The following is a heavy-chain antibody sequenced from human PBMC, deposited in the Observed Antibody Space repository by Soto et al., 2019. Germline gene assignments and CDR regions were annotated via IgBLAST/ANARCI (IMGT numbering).Heavy chain of an antibody. CDR1: CGSINSSNW. Sequence: PSETLSLTCAVSCGSINSSNWWSWVRPPPGEGLEWIGEIYHSGSTNYNPSLKSRVTISVDKSKNLFSLKLSSVTAADTAVYFCAIFDYCGSGSYHSSFDYWGKGTLVTVSS. CDR3: AIFDYCGSGSYHSSFDY. D-gene: IGHD3-10*01. CDR2: IYHSGST. J-gene: IGHJ4*02. V-gene: IGHV4-4*02.